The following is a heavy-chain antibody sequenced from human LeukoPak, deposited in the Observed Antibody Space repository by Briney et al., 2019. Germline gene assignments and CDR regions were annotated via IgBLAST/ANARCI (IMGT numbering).Heavy chain of an antibody. V-gene: IGHV3-15*01. D-gene: IGHD3-10*01. Sequence: GESLKISCKGSGFTFSNAWMSWVRQAPGKGLEWVGRIKSKTDGGTTDYAAPVKGRFTISRDDSKNTLYLQMNSLKTEDTAVYYCTTDPQSITMVRGVIIMNYYYYYMDVWGKGTTVTISS. CDR2: IKSKTDGGTT. CDR3: TTDPQSITMVRGVIIMNYYYYYMDV. CDR1: GFTFSNAW. J-gene: IGHJ6*03.